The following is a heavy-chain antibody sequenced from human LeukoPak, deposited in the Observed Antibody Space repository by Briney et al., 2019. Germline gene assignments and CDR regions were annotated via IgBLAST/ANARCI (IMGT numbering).Heavy chain of an antibody. J-gene: IGHJ6*02. D-gene: IGHD1-7*01. V-gene: IGHV4-4*02. CDR1: TGSISSSDW. CDR2: ISHSGST. CDR3: ARDNWNYGSSMDV. Sequence: SETPSLTCTVSTGSISSSDWWSWVRQPPGKGLEWIGEISHSGSTNFNPSLKSRLTISVDKSKNQFSLNLNSMTAADTAVYYCARDNWNYGSSMDVWGQGTTVTVSS.